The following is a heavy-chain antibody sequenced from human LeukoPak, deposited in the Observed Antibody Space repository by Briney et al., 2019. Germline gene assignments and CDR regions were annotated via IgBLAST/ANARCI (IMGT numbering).Heavy chain of an antibody. CDR1: GFTSSSYA. D-gene: IGHD5-18*01. J-gene: IGHJ4*02. Sequence: GGSLRLSCAASGFTSSSYAMSWVRQAPGKGLEWVSAISGSGGSTYYADSVKGRFTISRDNSKNTLYLHMNSLRAEDTAVYYCAKGSGYSYGSFFDYWGQGTLVTVSS. CDR2: ISGSGGST. CDR3: AKGSGYSYGSFFDY. V-gene: IGHV3-23*01.